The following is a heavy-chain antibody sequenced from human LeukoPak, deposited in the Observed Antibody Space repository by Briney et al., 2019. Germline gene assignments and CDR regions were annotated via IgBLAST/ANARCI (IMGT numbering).Heavy chain of an antibody. CDR1: GGNFNTYA. CDR3: ARDHDLTGTYEYLKY. Sequence: ASVKVSCKASGGNFNTYAISWVRQAPGQGLEWMGGIIPIFGTGNYAQKFQGGVTITADKSTNTAYMELSSLKSEDTAVYYCARDHDLTGTYEYLKYWGQGTLVSVSS. V-gene: IGHV1-69*06. CDR2: IIPIFGTG. J-gene: IGHJ1*01. D-gene: IGHD7-27*01.